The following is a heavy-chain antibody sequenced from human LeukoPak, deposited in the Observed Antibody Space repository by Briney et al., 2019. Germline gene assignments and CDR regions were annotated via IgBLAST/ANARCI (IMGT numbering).Heavy chain of an antibody. CDR1: GGTFSSYA. CDR3: ARPSDYYDSSGPSRPFDY. J-gene: IGHJ4*02. Sequence: KVSCKASGGTFSSYAMSWVRQAPGQGLEWMGGIIPICGTENYAQKVQGRVTITADEYTNKAYMEMSRQRAEDTAVYYCARPSDYYDSSGPSRPFDYWGQGTLVTVSS. CDR2: IIPICGTE. D-gene: IGHD3-22*01. V-gene: IGHV1-69*01.